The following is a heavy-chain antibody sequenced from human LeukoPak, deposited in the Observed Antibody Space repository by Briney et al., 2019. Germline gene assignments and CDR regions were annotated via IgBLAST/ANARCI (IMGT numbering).Heavy chain of an antibody. V-gene: IGHV3-33*08. CDR3: ARESPPYGEFDP. CDR2: IWYDGSNK. J-gene: IGHJ5*02. Sequence: GGSLRLSCAASGFTFSSYAMHWVRQAPGKGLEWVAVIWYDGSNKYYADSVKGRFTISRDNSKNTLYLQMNSLRAEDTAVYYCARESPPYGEFDPWGQGTLVTVSS. D-gene: IGHD4-17*01. CDR1: GFTFSSYA.